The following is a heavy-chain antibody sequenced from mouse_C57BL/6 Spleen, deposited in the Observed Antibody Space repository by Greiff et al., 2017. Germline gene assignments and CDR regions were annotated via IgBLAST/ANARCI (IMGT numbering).Heavy chain of an antibody. V-gene: IGHV1-61*01. D-gene: IGHD1-1*01. Sequence: QVQLKQPGAELVRPGSSVKLSCKTSGYTFTSYWMDWVKQRPGQGLEWIGNIYPSDSETHYNQKFKDKATLTVDKSSSTAYMQLSSLTSEDSAVYYCAREAVTTVVTDYWGQGTTLTVSS. CDR1: GYTFTSYW. J-gene: IGHJ2*01. CDR2: IYPSDSET. CDR3: AREAVTTVVTDY.